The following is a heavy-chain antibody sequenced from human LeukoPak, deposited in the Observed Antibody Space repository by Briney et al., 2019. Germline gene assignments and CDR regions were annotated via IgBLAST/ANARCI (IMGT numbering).Heavy chain of an antibody. CDR2: ISSDGSDK. V-gene: IGHV3-30*04. J-gene: IGHJ4*02. Sequence: GGSLRLSCAASGFTFGDYPIHWVRQAPGKGLEWVTLISSDGSDKYYADSVRGRFTISRDNSKNILYLEMNSLRPEDTAVYYCPRGGQLWSNFDYWGQGTLVTVSS. D-gene: IGHD5-18*01. CDR3: PRGGQLWSNFDY. CDR1: GFTFGDYP.